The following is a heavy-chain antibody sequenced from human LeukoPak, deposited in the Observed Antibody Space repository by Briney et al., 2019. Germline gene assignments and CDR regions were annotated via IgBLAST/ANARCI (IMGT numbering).Heavy chain of an antibody. CDR1: VGTFSSYA. V-gene: IGHV1-69*04. CDR3: ARDPANYDPEFDY. Sequence: SVKVSCKASVGTFSSYAISWVRQAPGQGLEWMGRIIPILGIANYAQKFQGRVTITADKSTSTAYMELSSLRSEDTAVYYCARDPANYDPEFDYWGQGTLVTVSS. D-gene: IGHD3-22*01. CDR2: IIPILGIA. J-gene: IGHJ4*02.